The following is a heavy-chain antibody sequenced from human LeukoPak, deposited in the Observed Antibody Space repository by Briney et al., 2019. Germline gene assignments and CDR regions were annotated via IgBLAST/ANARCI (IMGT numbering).Heavy chain of an antibody. V-gene: IGHV3-30-3*01. Sequence: GRSLRLSCAASGFTFSSYAMHWVRQAPGKGLEWVAVISYDGSNKYYADSVKGRFTISRDNPKNTLYLQMNSLRAEDTAVYYCARDYYDSSGYVDYWGQGTLVTVSS. CDR1: GFTFSSYA. CDR2: ISYDGSNK. CDR3: ARDYYDSSGYVDY. D-gene: IGHD3-22*01. J-gene: IGHJ4*02.